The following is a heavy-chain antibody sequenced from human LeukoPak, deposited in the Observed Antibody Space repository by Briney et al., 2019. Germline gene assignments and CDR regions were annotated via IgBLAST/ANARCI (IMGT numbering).Heavy chain of an antibody. V-gene: IGHV3-15*01. CDR2: IKSKIDGGTI. D-gene: IGHD2-15*01. CDR1: GFPFSNPW. Sequence: GGSLRLSCVASGFPFSNPWMGGSAQPPGGGLEWVGRIKSKIDGGTIDYAAPVKGRFTISRDDSRNTLYLQMNSLKTEDTAVYYCTTRRQDGWWGQGTLVTVSS. J-gene: IGHJ4*02. CDR3: TTRRQDGW.